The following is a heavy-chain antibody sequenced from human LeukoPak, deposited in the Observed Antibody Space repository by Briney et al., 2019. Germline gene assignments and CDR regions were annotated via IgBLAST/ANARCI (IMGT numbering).Heavy chain of an antibody. V-gene: IGHV1-8*01. J-gene: IGHJ6*02. CDR1: GYTFTSYD. Sequence: ASVKVSCKASGYTFTSYDINWVRQATGQGLEWMGWMNPNSGNTGYAQKFQGRVTMTRNTSISTAYMELSSLRSEDTALYYCARGRVRWTLRYYYYGMDVWGQGTTVTVSS. D-gene: IGHD4-23*01. CDR2: MNPNSGNT. CDR3: ARGRVRWTLRYYYYGMDV.